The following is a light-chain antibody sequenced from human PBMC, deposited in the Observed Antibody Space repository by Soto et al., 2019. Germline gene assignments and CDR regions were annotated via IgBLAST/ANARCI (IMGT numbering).Light chain of an antibody. CDR1: QSISSW. J-gene: IGKJ2*01. Sequence: DIQMTQSPSTLSASVGDRVTITCRASQSISSWLAWYQQKPGKAPKLLIYKASTLESGVPSSFSGSGSGTEFTLTISSLQPDDFATYYCQQYNTYWGYIFGQGTKLDIK. CDR2: KAS. V-gene: IGKV1-5*03. CDR3: QQYNTYWGYI.